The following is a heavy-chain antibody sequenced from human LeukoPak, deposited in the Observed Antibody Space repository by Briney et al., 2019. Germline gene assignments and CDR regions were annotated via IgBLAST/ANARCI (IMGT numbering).Heavy chain of an antibody. J-gene: IGHJ4*02. V-gene: IGHV5-51*01. Sequence: PGESLKISCKGSGYSFTSCWIGWVRQMPGKGLEWMGIIYPGDSDTRYNPSFQGQVTISADKSISTAYLQWSSLKASDTAMYYCARPYCSSTSCYNRFDYWGQGTLVTVSS. CDR2: IYPGDSDT. D-gene: IGHD2-2*02. CDR1: GYSFTSCW. CDR3: ARPYCSSTSCYNRFDY.